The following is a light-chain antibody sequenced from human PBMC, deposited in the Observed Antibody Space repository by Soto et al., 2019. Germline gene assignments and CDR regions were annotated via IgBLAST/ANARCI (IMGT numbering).Light chain of an antibody. CDR2: AAT. CDR1: QSISNY. V-gene: IGKV1-27*01. Sequence: DIHMTQSPSSLSASVRDRVTITCRASQSISNYLAWYQQKPGKVPKLLIYAATTLQSGVPSRFSGSGSGTDFALTISRGQLEDVATYYCQKYDSAPWTFGQGTKVEMK. J-gene: IGKJ1*01. CDR3: QKYDSAPWT.